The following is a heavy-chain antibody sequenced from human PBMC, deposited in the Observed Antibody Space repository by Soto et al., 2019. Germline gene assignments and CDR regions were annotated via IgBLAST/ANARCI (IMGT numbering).Heavy chain of an antibody. D-gene: IGHD1-1*01. CDR2: ISAHNGNT. Sequence: QVHLVQSGAEVKKPGASVKVSCKGSGYAFTTYGITWVRQAPGQGLEWMGWISAHNGNTNYAQKLQGRVTVTRDTSTSTAYTELRRLRSDDTAVYYCARGRYGDYWGQGARVTVSS. V-gene: IGHV1-18*01. J-gene: IGHJ4*02. CDR3: ARGRYGDY. CDR1: GYAFTTYG.